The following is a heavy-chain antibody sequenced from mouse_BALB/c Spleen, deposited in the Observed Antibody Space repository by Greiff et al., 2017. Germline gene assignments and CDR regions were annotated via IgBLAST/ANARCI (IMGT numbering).Heavy chain of an antibody. CDR3: ARDDYGSKGLAY. Sequence: VQLKESGGGLVKPGGSLKLSCAASGFTFSSFAMSWVRQSPEKRLEWVAEISSGGSYTYYPDTVTGRFTISRDNAKNTLYLEMSSLRSEDTAMYYCARDDYGSKGLAYWGQGTLVTVSA. V-gene: IGHV5-9-4*01. J-gene: IGHJ3*01. D-gene: IGHD1-1*01. CDR2: ISSGGSYT. CDR1: GFTFSSFA.